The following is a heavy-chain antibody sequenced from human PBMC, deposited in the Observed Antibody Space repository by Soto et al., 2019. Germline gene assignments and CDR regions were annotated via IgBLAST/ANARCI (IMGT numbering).Heavy chain of an antibody. CDR1: GFTFSSYA. J-gene: IGHJ4*02. V-gene: IGHV3-30-3*01. D-gene: IGHD3-10*01. CDR3: ARSGAVVRGVIDY. Sequence: QVQLVESGGGVVQPGRSLRLSCAASGFTFSSYAMHWVRQAPGKGLEWVAVISYDGSNKYYADSVKGRFIISRDNSKNTLYLQMNSLRAEDTAVYYCARSGAVVRGVIDYWGQGTLVTVSS. CDR2: ISYDGSNK.